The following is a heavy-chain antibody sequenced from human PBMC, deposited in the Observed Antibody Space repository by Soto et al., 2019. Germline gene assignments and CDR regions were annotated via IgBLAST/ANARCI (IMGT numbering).Heavy chain of an antibody. D-gene: IGHD3-3*01. Sequence: TLSLTCAVSGYSMSNGFNWGWIRQPPGKALEWLALIYWNDDQRYSPSLRSRLTITKDTSKNQVVLTMTNMDPVDTGTYYSSQKRGTFYNFWRGSYTSIIVANFHFSGPGNLVTDY. J-gene: IGHJ4*01. V-gene: IGHV2-5*01. CDR2: IYWNDDQ. CDR3: SQKRGTFYNFWRGSYTSIIVANFHFSGPGNLVTDY. CDR1: GYSMSNGFNW.